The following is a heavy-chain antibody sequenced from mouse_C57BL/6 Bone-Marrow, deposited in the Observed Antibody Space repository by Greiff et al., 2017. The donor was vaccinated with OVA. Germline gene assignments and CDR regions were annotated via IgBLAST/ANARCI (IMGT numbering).Heavy chain of an antibody. D-gene: IGHD1-1*01. V-gene: IGHV14-4*01. CDR1: GFNIKDDY. CDR3: TTYVTVVSDY. CDR2: IDPENGDT. J-gene: IGHJ2*01. Sequence: EVMLVESGAELVRPGASVKLSCTASGFNIKDDYMHWVKQRPEQGLEWIGWIDPENGDTEYASKFQGKATITADTSSNTAYLQLSSLTSEDTAVYYCTTYVTVVSDYWGQGTTLTVSS.